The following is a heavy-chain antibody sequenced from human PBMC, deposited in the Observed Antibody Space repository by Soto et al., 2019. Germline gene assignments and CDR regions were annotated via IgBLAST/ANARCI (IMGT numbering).Heavy chain of an antibody. Sequence: SETLSLTCAVYGGSFSGYYWSWIRQPPGKGLEWIGEINHSGSTNYNPSLKSRVTISVDTSKNQLSLKLSSVTAADTAVYYCARDRTMVRGVIHYYYYGMDVWGQGTTVTVSS. D-gene: IGHD3-10*01. CDR2: INHSGST. CDR1: GGSFSGYY. J-gene: IGHJ6*02. V-gene: IGHV4-34*01. CDR3: ARDRTMVRGVIHYYYYGMDV.